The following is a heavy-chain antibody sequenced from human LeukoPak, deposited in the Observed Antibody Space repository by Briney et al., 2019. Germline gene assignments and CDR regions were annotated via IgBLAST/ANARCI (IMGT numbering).Heavy chain of an antibody. D-gene: IGHD3-10*01. CDR2: IYYSGST. CDR1: GGSISSSSYY. Sequence: PSETLSLTCTVSGGSISSSSYYWGWIRQPPGKGLEWIGSIYYSGSTYYNPSLKSRVTISVDTSKNQLSLKLSSVTAADTAVYYCARVELISGSHLIFDYWGQGTLVAVSS. J-gene: IGHJ4*02. V-gene: IGHV4-39*07. CDR3: ARVELISGSHLIFDY.